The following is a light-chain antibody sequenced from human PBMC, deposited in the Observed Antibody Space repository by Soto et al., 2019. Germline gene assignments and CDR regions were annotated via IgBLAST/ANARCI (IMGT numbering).Light chain of an antibody. CDR3: SAYAASDSLL. Sequence: QSALTQPPSASGSPGRSVIISCTGTSSDVGGYDYVSWYQQYPGKAPKLIIYEVSRRPSGIPDRFSASKSGNTASLTVSGLQSEDEAEYYCSAYAASDSLLFGGGTKLTVL. CDR1: SSDVGGYDY. J-gene: IGLJ2*01. CDR2: EVS. V-gene: IGLV2-8*01.